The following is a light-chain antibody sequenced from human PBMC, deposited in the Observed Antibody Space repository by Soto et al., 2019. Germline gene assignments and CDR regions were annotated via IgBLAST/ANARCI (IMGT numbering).Light chain of an antibody. CDR3: QQYGSSGT. CDR1: QSVSNNY. J-gene: IGKJ1*01. V-gene: IGKV3-20*01. Sequence: EIVLTQSPGTLSLSPGERATLSCRASQSVSNNYLAWYQQKPGQAPRLLIYGASNRATGIPARFSGSGSGADFAITISRLEPEDFAVYYCQQYGSSGTFGQGTKVEIK. CDR2: GAS.